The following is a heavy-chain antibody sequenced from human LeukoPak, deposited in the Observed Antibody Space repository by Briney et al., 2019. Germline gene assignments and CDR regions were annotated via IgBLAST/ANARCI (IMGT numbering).Heavy chain of an antibody. Sequence: GASVKLSCKASGYTFTSYAMHWVRQAPGQRLEWMGWINAGDGNTKYAQKVQGRVTITRDTSANTPYLQMNSLRAEDTAVYYCARAPLPAEARDWLDPWGQGTLVTVSS. CDR2: INAGDGNT. J-gene: IGHJ5*02. D-gene: IGHD1-26*01. V-gene: IGHV1-3*01. CDR3: ARAPLPAEARDWLDP. CDR1: GYTFTSYA.